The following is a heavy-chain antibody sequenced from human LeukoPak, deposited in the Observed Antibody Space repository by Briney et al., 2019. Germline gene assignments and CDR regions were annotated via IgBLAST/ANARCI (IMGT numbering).Heavy chain of an antibody. J-gene: IGHJ4*02. Sequence: PGGSLRLSCAASGFTFSSYSMNWVRDAPGEGLERGSSISRSSSDIYNADSVKGRFTITRDNAKNSLYLQMNSHMAEATAVYYCAKQMYHVHSSSWWWGFDYWGQGTLVTVSS. D-gene: IGHD6-13*01. V-gene: IGHV3-21*01. CDR3: AKQMYHVHSSSWWWGFDY. CDR1: GFTFSSYS. CDR2: ISRSSSDI.